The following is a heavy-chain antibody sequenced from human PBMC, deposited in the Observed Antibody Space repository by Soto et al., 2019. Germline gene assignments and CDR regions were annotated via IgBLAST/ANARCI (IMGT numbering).Heavy chain of an antibody. D-gene: IGHD1-1*01. Sequence: EVQVVESGGGLVQPGGSLRLSCAASGFSVTNNYMNWVRQAPGKGLEWVSIIDSGGNTYYADSVKDRFTISRDNSRNPLYLHMDSLRAEATAVYFCARGRGTSCSLGRQHYFDYWGQGTLVTVSP. CDR1: GFSVTNNY. J-gene: IGHJ4*02. CDR3: ARGRGTSCSLGRQHYFDY. V-gene: IGHV3-66*01. CDR2: IDSGGNT.